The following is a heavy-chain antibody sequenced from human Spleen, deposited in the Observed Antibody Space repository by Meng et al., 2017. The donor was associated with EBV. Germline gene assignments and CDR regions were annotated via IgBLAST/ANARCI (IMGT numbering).Heavy chain of an antibody. CDR3: SSESGRGFTPDY. CDR1: GGTFSSDA. J-gene: IGHJ4*02. V-gene: IGHV1-69*12. D-gene: IGHD3-10*01. Sequence: HVQLVQSGAEVKKPGSSVKVSCRTSGGTFSSDAVSWVRQAPGQGLEWMGGLIPMVGAPHYAQKFQGRVTIIADESTSTHYMELSSLRSEDTALYFCSSESGRGFTPDYWGQGTLVTVSS. CDR2: LIPMVGAP.